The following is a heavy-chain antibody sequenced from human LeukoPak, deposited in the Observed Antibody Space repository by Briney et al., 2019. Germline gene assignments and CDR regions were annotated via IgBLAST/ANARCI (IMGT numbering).Heavy chain of an antibody. CDR2: IYPNNSTR. CDR3: AKDLGSGSYYLNIYY. J-gene: IGHJ4*02. CDR1: GYTFINFP. Sequence: GASVKVSCKASGYTFINFPLSWVRQAPGQGPEWVGWIYPNNSTRGYAKSFQGRVLMTRDTSISTAYMELRSLKSEDTAVYYCAKDLGSGSYYLNIYYWGQGTLVTVSS. V-gene: IGHV1-8*01. D-gene: IGHD1-26*01.